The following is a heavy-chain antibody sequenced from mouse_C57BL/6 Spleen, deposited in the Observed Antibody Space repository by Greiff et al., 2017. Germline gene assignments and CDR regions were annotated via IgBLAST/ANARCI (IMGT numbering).Heavy chain of an antibody. V-gene: IGHV1-55*01. D-gene: IGHD2-3*01. J-gene: IGHJ3*01. CDR3: ARPLYDGYYAWFAY. CDR2: IYPGSGST. Sequence: QVQLQQPGAELVKPGASVKMSCKASGYTFTSYWITWVKQRPGQGLEWIGDIYPGSGSTNYNEKFKSKATLTVATSSSTAYMQLSSLTSEDSAVYYCARPLYDGYYAWFAYWGQGTLVTVSA. CDR1: GYTFTSYW.